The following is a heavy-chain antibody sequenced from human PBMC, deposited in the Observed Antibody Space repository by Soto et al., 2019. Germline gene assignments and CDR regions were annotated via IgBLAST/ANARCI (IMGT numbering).Heavy chain of an antibody. Sequence: GVSLKICCKGSGYTFSTYWIGWVRQKPGKGLDWMGIIYPGESDIRYSPSFQGQVTISADKSISTAYLQWSSLKASDTAIYYCARQGYGGYTFGAIDYWGQGALVTVSS. CDR2: IYPGESDI. J-gene: IGHJ4*02. CDR1: GYTFSTYW. V-gene: IGHV5-51*01. CDR3: ARQGYGGYTFGAIDY. D-gene: IGHD5-18*01.